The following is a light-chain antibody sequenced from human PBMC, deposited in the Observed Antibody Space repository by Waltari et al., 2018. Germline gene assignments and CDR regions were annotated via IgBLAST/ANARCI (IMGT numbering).Light chain of an antibody. CDR3: QQYNNWPPWT. V-gene: IGKV3-15*01. CDR2: GAS. J-gene: IGKJ1*01. CDR1: QSVRNN. Sequence: EIVMTQSPATLSVSPGARATLSCRASQSVRNNLVGYQQKPGQAPRLLIYGASTRVTGSPARFSGSGSGTEFTLTISSLQSEDFAVYYCQQYNNWPPWTFGQGTKVEIK.